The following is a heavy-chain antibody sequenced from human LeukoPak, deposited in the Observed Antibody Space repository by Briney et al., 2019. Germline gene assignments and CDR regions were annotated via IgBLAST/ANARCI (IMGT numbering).Heavy chain of an antibody. CDR3: ASALQPYYYYGSGSISYFDF. D-gene: IGHD3-10*01. CDR1: GFTFSSYS. J-gene: IGHJ4*02. V-gene: IGHV4-4*02. Sequence: GSLRLSCAASGFTFSSYSMNWVRQAPGKGLEWIGEIYHSGSTNYNPSLKSRVTISVDTSKNQFSLKLTSVTAADTAVYYCASALQPYYYYGSGSISYFDFWGQGTLVTVSS. CDR2: IYHSGST.